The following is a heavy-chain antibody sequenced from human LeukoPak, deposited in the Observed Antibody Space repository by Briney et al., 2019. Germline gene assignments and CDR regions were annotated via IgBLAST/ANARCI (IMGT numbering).Heavy chain of an antibody. CDR2: INHSGST. D-gene: IGHD3-10*01. CDR3: ARKGYEWFGELSNTLNWFDA. CDR1: GGSFSGYY. V-gene: IGHV4-34*01. J-gene: IGHJ5*02. Sequence: SETLSLTCAVYGGSFSGYYWSWIRQPPGKGLEWIGEINHSGSTNYNPSLKSRVTIPVDTTKNQFSLELSSVTPEGTALYYCARKGYEWFGELSNTLNWFDAWGQGTLVTVYS.